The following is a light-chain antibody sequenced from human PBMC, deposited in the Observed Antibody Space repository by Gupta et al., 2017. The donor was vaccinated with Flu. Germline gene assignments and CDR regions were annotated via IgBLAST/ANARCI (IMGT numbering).Light chain of an antibody. CDR2: DAS. CDR1: QSVSGF. J-gene: IGKJ1*01. CDR3: QHYSDWTPRT. Sequence: DIVLTQSPATLSLSPGERVTLSCRASQSVSGFLAWYKQKPAQAPRLLIFDASKREPGIPARFSGSGFGEDFPLTISSREEDDYAVYYCQHYSDWTPRTFGQGTKVEVK. V-gene: IGKV3-11*01.